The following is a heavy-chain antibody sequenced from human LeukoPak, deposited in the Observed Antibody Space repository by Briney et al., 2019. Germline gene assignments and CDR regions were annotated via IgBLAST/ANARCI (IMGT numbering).Heavy chain of an antibody. V-gene: IGHV1-2*02. J-gene: IGHJ4*02. CDR1: GYTFSNYY. CDR2: INPDSGGT. D-gene: IGHD6-13*01. Sequence: ASVKVSCKASGYTFSNYYMHWVRQAPGQGLEWMGWINPDSGGTNYAQKFQGRVTMTRDTSISTAYMELSSQRSDDTAVYYCARDVDSSWYTNPSDYWGQGTLVTVSS. CDR3: ARDVDSSWYTNPSDY.